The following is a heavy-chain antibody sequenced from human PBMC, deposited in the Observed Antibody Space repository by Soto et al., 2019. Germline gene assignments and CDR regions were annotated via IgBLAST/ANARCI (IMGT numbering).Heavy chain of an antibody. CDR2: IIPILGIA. Sequence: QVQLVQSGAEVKKPGSSVKVSCKASGGTFSSYTISWVRQAPGQGLEWMGRIIPILGIANYAQKFQDRVTITADKSTSTAYMELSSLRSEDTAVYYCARSRIAAAGEGYFDYWGQGTLVTVSS. J-gene: IGHJ4*02. CDR3: ARSRIAAAGEGYFDY. V-gene: IGHV1-69*02. D-gene: IGHD6-13*01. CDR1: GGTFSSYT.